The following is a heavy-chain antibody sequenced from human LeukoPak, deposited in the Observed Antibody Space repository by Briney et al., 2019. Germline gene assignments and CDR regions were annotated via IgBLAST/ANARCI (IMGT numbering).Heavy chain of an antibody. CDR2: IYSGGST. Sequence: GGSLRLSCAASGFTVSSNYMSGVRQAPGKGLEWVSVIYSGGSTYYADSVKGRFTISRDNSKNTLYLQMNSLRAEDTAVYYCARDISPTFYCSGGSSPGDCYSGGAFDIWGQGTMVTVSS. J-gene: IGHJ3*02. CDR3: ARDISPTFYCSGGSSPGDCYSGGAFDI. D-gene: IGHD2-15*01. CDR1: GFTVSSNY. V-gene: IGHV3-53*05.